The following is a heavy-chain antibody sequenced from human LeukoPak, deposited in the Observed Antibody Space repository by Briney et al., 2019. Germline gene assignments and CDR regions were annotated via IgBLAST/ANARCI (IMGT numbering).Heavy chain of an antibody. J-gene: IGHJ2*01. CDR2: IYYSGST. D-gene: IGHD4-23*01. CDR1: GGSISSGGYS. CDR3: ASLINGGNTYLRNANWYFDL. Sequence: SQTLSLTCAVSGGSISSGGYSWSWIRQPPGKGLEWIGSIYYSGSTYYNPSLKSRVTISVDTSKNQFSLKLSSVTAADTAVYYCASLINGGNTYLRNANWYFDLWGRGTLVTVSS. V-gene: IGHV4-30-2*03.